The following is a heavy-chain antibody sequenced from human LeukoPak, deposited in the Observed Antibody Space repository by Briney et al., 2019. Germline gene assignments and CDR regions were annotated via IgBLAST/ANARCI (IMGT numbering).Heavy chain of an antibody. Sequence: SETLSLTCTVSGGSISSYYWSWIRQPLGKGLEWIGYIYYSGSTNYNPSLKSRVTISVDTSKNQFSLKLSSVTAADTAVYYCARHKAYCGGDCYPAYFQHWGQGTLVTVSS. CDR2: IYYSGST. V-gene: IGHV4-59*08. CDR3: ARHKAYCGGDCYPAYFQH. D-gene: IGHD2-21*02. J-gene: IGHJ1*01. CDR1: GGSISSYY.